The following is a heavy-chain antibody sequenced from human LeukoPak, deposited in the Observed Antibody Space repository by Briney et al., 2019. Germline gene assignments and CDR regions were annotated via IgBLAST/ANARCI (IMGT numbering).Heavy chain of an antibody. CDR3: ARDQGDASGSFFEY. CDR1: GFTFSHHH. J-gene: IGHJ4*02. D-gene: IGHD6-19*01. CDR2: IALDGSRK. V-gene: IGHV3-30*03. Sequence: GGSLRLSCAASGFTFSHHHIHWVRKTPGKGRGWVTVIALDGSRKIYADSVKGRFTISRDNSKNTVCLQMHSLGVEDTAVYYCARDQGDASGSFFEYWGQGGRVIVSS.